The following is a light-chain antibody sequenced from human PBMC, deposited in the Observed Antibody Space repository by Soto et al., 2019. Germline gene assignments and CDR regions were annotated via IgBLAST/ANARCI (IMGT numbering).Light chain of an antibody. V-gene: IGKV3D-15*01. Sequence: IVLTPSQGNLPLSSGERATLSCSASQSVSSYLAWYQQKPGQAPRLLIYDASNRATGIPARFSGSGSGTDFTLTISSLQSEDFAVYYCQQYNNWPPIPFGQGTRLEIK. CDR1: QSVSSY. J-gene: IGKJ5*01. CDR3: QQYNNWPPIP. CDR2: DAS.